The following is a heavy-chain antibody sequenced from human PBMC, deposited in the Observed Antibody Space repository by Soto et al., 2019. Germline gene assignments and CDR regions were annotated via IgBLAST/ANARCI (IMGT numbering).Heavy chain of an antibody. V-gene: IGHV3-73*01. CDR1: GFTFSGSA. J-gene: IGHJ6*02. D-gene: IGHD4-17*01. Sequence: GGSLRLSCAASGFTFSGSAMHWVRQASGKGLEWVGRIRSKANSYATAYAASVKGRFTISRDDSKNTAYLQMNSLKTEDTAVYYCTKTTVTTYYYYYYGMDVWGQGTTVTVSS. CDR3: TKTTVTTYYYYYYGMDV. CDR2: IRSKANSYAT.